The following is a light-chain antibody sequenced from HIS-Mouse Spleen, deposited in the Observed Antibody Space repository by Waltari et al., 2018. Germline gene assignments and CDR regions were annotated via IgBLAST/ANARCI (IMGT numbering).Light chain of an antibody. Sequence: QSALTQPASVSGSPGQSITIPCTGTSSYVGSYNLFSWYQQHPGKAPKLMIYEGSKRPSGVSNRFSGSKSGNTASLTISGLQAEDEADYYCCSYAGSSTVVFGGGTKLTVL. CDR3: CSYAGSSTVV. CDR1: SSYVGSYNL. CDR2: EGS. V-gene: IGLV2-23*01. J-gene: IGLJ2*01.